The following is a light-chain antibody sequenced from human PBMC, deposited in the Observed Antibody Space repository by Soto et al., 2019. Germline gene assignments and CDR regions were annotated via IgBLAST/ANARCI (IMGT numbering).Light chain of an antibody. CDR3: TQRSTWPWT. J-gene: IGKJ1*01. CDR2: EAS. CDR1: QSVSSY. Sequence: IVLTQSPATLSLSPGARATLSCRAGQSVSSYLAWYQQKPGQAPRLLISEASNMATCIPARFSGTGSGTDFTLTISSLEPEDFAVYYCTQRSTWPWTSGQGTKVEIK. V-gene: IGKV3-11*01.